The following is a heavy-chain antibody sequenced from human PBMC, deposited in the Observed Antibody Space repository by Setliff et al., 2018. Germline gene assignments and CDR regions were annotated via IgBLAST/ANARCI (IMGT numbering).Heavy chain of an antibody. D-gene: IGHD5-12*01. Sequence: GASVKVSCKTSGYNFITFGISWVRQAPGQGLEWMGWISPYNEKTNYAEKFQGRVTMTTDTSTTTVYTEVASLRSDDTAVYYCVRGPGPSVVVAMPFDRWGQGTLVTVSS. CDR1: GYNFITFG. CDR3: VRGPGPSVVVAMPFDR. J-gene: IGHJ4*02. V-gene: IGHV1-18*04. CDR2: ISPYNEKT.